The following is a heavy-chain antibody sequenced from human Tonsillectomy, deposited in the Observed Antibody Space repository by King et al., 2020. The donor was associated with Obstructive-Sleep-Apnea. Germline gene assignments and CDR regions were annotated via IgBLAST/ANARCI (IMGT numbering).Heavy chain of an antibody. CDR1: GFTFSNSG. D-gene: IGHD3-10*01. V-gene: IGHV3-30*18. CDR2: ISFDRNIK. J-gene: IGHJ6*02. CDR3: AKDDPRVDVLWFGELFRGMDV. Sequence: QVQLVESGGGVVQPGRSLRLSCAASGFTFSNSGMHWVRQAPGKGLEWVAVISFDRNIKYYADSVKGRFTISRDNSKNTLYLQMNSLRAGDTAVYYCAKDDPRVDVLWFGELFRGMDVWGQGTTVTVSS.